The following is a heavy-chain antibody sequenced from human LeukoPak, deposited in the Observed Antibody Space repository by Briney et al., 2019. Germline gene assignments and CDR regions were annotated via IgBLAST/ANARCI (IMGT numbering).Heavy chain of an antibody. CDR3: ARLHRGDDAFDI. V-gene: IGHV4-59*08. Sequence: SETLSLTCTVSGGSISSYYWSWIRQPPGKGLEWIGYIYYSGSTNYNPSLKSRVTMSVDTSKNHLSLKLSSVTAADTAVYYCARLHRGDDAFDIWGQGTMVTVSS. J-gene: IGHJ3*02. CDR1: GGSISSYY. CDR2: IYYSGST. D-gene: IGHD3-10*01.